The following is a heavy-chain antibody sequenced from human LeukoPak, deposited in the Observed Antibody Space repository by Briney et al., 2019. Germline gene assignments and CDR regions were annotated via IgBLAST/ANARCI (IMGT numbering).Heavy chain of an antibody. Sequence: SETLSLTCAVYGGSFSGYYWSWIRQPPGKGLEWIGEINHSGSTNYNPSLKSRVTISVDPSKNPFSLKLSSVTAADTAVYYCARGSGTYAPWGQGTLVTVSS. D-gene: IGHD1-26*01. CDR2: INHSGST. CDR3: ARGSGTYAP. CDR1: GGSFSGYY. J-gene: IGHJ5*02. V-gene: IGHV4-34*01.